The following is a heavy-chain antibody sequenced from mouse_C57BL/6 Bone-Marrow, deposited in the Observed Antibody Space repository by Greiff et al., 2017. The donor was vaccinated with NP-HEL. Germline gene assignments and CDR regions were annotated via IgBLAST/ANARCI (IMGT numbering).Heavy chain of an antibody. V-gene: IGHV1-55*01. D-gene: IGHD2-4*01. CDR3: ASRIYYEYDGYAMDY. Sequence: QVQLQQPGAELVKPGASVQMSCKASGYTFTSYWITWVKQRPGQGLEWIGDIYPGSGSTNSNEKFKSKATLTVDTSSSTAYMQLSSLTSEDSAVYYCASRIYYEYDGYAMDYWGQGTSVTVSS. J-gene: IGHJ4*01. CDR2: IYPGSGST. CDR1: GYTFTSYW.